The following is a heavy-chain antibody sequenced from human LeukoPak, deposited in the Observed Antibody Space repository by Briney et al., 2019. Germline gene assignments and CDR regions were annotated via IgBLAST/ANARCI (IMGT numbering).Heavy chain of an antibody. CDR1: GFTFSSYW. CDR3: AKGELGYCSGGSCYPDY. V-gene: IGHV3-7*01. J-gene: IGHJ4*02. CDR2: IKQDGSEE. D-gene: IGHD2-15*01. Sequence: GGSLRLSCAASGFTFSSYWMSWVHQAPGKGLEWVANIKQDGSEEYYVDSVKGRFTISRDNAKNSLYLQMNSLRAEDTAVYYCAKGELGYCSGGSCYPDYWGQGTLVTVPS.